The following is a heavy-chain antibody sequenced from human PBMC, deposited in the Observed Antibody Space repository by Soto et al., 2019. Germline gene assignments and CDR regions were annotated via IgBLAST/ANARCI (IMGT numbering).Heavy chain of an antibody. V-gene: IGHV1-18*01. D-gene: IGHD5-18*01. CDR3: SHGYYQYFES. CDR2: ISAYNGNT. CDR1: GYTFTNFG. J-gene: IGHJ4*02. Sequence: ASVKVSCKASGYTFTNFGISWVRQAPGQGLEWMGWISAYNGNTNYAQNFQGRVTMTTDTSTSTAYMELRSLRSDDTAVYYCSHGYYQYFESWGQGTLVTVSS.